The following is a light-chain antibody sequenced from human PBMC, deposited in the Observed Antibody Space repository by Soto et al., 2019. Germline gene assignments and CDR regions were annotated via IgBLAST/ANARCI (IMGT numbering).Light chain of an antibody. CDR3: ASWYDSLNSVV. CDR1: SSNIGTNT. V-gene: IGLV1-44*01. J-gene: IGLJ3*02. Sequence: QSVLTQPPSASWTPGQRVAISCSGSSSNIGTNTVNWYQHLPGTAPKFIIFSNNQRPSGVPDRFSGSKSGTSASLAISGLQSDDEADYYCASWYDSLNSVVFGGGTKLTVL. CDR2: SNN.